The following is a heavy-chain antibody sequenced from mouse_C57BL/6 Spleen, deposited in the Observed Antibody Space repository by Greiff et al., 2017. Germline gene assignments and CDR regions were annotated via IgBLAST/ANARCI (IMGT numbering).Heavy chain of an antibody. D-gene: IGHD2-3*01. J-gene: IGHJ4*01. V-gene: IGHV1-64*01. CDR2: IHPNSGST. CDR3: ASGLLLDY. Sequence: QVQLQPGAELVKPGASVKLSCKASGYTFTSYWMHWVKQRPGQGLEWIGMIHPNSGSTNYNEKFKSKATLTVDNSSSTAYMQLSSLTSEDSAVYYCASGLLLDYWGQGASVTVSS. CDR1: GYTFTSYW.